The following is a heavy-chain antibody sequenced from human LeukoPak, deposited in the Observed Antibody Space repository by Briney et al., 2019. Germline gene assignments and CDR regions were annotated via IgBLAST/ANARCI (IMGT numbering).Heavy chain of an antibody. Sequence: VWVSRINDDGSDTISAASVRGPFTISRDDAKNTVYLPMNNLRAEDTAVYYCVRGGPSTWFWGQGTLVTVSS. J-gene: IGHJ4*02. CDR2: INDDGSDT. V-gene: IGHV3-74*01. D-gene: IGHD3-22*01. CDR3: VRGGPSTWF.